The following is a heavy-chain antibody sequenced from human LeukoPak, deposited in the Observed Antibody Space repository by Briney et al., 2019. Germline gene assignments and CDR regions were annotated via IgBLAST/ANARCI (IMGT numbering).Heavy chain of an antibody. Sequence: SETLSLTCAVSGGSISSSNWWSWVRQPPGKGLEWIGEIYHSGSTNYNPSLKSRVTISVDKSKNQFSLKLSSVTAADTAVCCCARSYYYDSSGSDWIDYWGQGTLVTVSS. CDR3: ARSYYYDSSGSDWIDY. J-gene: IGHJ4*02. D-gene: IGHD3-22*01. V-gene: IGHV4-4*01. CDR1: GGSISSSNW. CDR2: IYHSGST.